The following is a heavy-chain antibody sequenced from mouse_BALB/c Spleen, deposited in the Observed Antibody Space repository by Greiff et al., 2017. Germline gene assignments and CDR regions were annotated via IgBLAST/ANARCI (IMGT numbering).Heavy chain of an antibody. V-gene: IGHV1-4*01. J-gene: IGHJ2*01. Sequence: VNVVESGAELARPGASVKMSCKASGYTFTSYTMHWVKQRPGQGLEWIGYINPSSGYTNYNQKFKDKATLTADKSSSTAYMQLSSLTSEDSAVYYCARLITTVVFDYWGQGTTLTVSS. D-gene: IGHD1-1*01. CDR2: INPSSGYT. CDR3: ARLITTVVFDY. CDR1: GYTFTSYT.